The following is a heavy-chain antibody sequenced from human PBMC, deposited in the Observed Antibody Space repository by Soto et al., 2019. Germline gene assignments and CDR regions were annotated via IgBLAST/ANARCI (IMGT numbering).Heavy chain of an antibody. CDR2: ISSSGSTI. CDR3: ARFACSSTSCYARGDAFDI. J-gene: IGHJ3*02. CDR1: GFTFSDYY. Sequence: PGGSLRLSCAASGFTFSDYYMGWIRQAPGKGLEWVSYISSSGSTIYYAASVKGRFTISRDNAKNSLYLQMNSLRAEDTAVYYCARFACSSTSCYARGDAFDIWGQGTMVTVSS. D-gene: IGHD2-2*01. V-gene: IGHV3-11*01.